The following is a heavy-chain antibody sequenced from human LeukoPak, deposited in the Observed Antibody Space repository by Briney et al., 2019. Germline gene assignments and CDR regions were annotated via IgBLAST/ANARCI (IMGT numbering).Heavy chain of an antibody. D-gene: IGHD3-3*01. CDR3: ARGSPRLDFWSGYYGFDP. V-gene: IGHV1-8*03. CDR1: GYTVTSYG. J-gene: IGHJ5*02. CDR2: MNPNSGNT. Sequence: ASVKVSCKASGYTVTSYGISWVRQAPGQGLEWMGWMNPNSGNTGYAQKFQGRVTITRNTSISTAYMELSSLRSEDTAVYYCARGSPRLDFWSGYYGFDPWGQGTLVTVSS.